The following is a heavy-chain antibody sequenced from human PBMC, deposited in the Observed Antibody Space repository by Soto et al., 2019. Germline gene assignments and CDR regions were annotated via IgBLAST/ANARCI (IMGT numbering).Heavy chain of an antibody. V-gene: IGHV3-30*04. Sequence: GGSLRLSCAGSGFIFKNYALNWVRQAPGKGREWVASITRDGYNKYYADSVKGRFTISRDNSRDTLSLQMTALRTEDSSIYYCTKSSGGSSSVGMDYWGQGTRVTVSS. CDR1: GFIFKNYA. J-gene: IGHJ4*02. CDR2: ITRDGYNK. D-gene: IGHD6-6*01. CDR3: TKSSGGSSSVGMDY.